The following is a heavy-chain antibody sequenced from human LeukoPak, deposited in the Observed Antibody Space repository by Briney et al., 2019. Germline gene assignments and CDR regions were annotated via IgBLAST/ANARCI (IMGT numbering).Heavy chain of an antibody. J-gene: IGHJ5*02. CDR2: IYYSGST. CDR1: GGSISSYY. Sequence: SETLSLTCTVSGGSISSYYWSWNRQPPGKGLEWIGYIYYSGSTNYNPSLKSRVTISVDTSKNQFSLKLSSVTAAGTAVYYCARVVRGGAVYWFDPWGQGTLVTVSS. D-gene: IGHD3-16*01. CDR3: ARVVRGGAVYWFDP. V-gene: IGHV4-59*01.